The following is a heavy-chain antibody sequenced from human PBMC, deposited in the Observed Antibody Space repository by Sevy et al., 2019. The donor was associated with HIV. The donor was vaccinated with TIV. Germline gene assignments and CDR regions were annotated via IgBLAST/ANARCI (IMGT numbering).Heavy chain of an antibody. Sequence: SETLSLTCTVSGGSINSDHWNWIRQPPGKGLEWIGYVYYIGGTNYNPSLKNRVTISVDRTKNQLSLKLTSVTAADTAVYYCARRHEFAIWGQGTMVTVSS. J-gene: IGHJ3*02. V-gene: IGHV4-59*08. CDR1: GGSINSDH. CDR2: VYYIGGT. CDR3: ARRHEFAI.